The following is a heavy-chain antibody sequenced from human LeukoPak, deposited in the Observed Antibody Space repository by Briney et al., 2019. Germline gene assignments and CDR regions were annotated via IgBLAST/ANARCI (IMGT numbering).Heavy chain of an antibody. Sequence: GGSLRLSCAASGFTFDDYAMHWVRQAPGKGLEWASGISWNSGSIGYADSVKGRFTISRDNAKNSLYLQMNSLRAEDMALYYCAKDIGPTVTATNGFDYWGQGTLVTVSS. CDR1: GFTFDDYA. CDR2: ISWNSGSI. CDR3: AKDIGPTVTATNGFDY. V-gene: IGHV3-9*03. D-gene: IGHD4-17*01. J-gene: IGHJ4*02.